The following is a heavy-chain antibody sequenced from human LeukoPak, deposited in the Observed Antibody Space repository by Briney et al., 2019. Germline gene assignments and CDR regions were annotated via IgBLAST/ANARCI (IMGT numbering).Heavy chain of an antibody. Sequence: GGSLRLSCAVSGFTFSSYAMSWVRQAPGKGLEWVSAISGSGGSTYYADSVKGRFTISRDNSKNTLYLQMNSLRAEDTAVYYCAKWWIVGATSYYFDYWGQGTLVTVSS. CDR1: GFTFSSYA. J-gene: IGHJ4*02. D-gene: IGHD1-26*01. V-gene: IGHV3-23*01. CDR2: ISGSGGST. CDR3: AKWWIVGATSYYFDY.